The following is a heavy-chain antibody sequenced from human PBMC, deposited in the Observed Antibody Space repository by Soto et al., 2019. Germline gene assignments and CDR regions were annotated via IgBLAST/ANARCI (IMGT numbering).Heavy chain of an antibody. CDR3: ARHVEYYWYFDL. J-gene: IGHJ2*01. V-gene: IGHV3-66*04. D-gene: IGHD3-3*01. Sequence: EVQLVESGGGLVQPGGSLKLSCAASGLTVSTNSLGWVRQAPGKGLQWLSALYTDGNTYYADSVKGRFSLYKDTSTNSQSLQINSMIVDDTAIYYCARHVEYYWYFDLWGRGTLVTVSS. CDR2: LYTDGNT. CDR1: GLTVSTNS.